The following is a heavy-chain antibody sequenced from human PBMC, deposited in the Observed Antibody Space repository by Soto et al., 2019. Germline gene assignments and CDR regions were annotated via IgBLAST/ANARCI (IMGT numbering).Heavy chain of an antibody. D-gene: IGHD1-1*01. CDR1: GFTFSSYG. CDR3: AKSVYNWNDGFFDY. Sequence: QVQLVESGGGVFQPGRSLRLSCAASGFTFSSYGIHWVRQAPGKGLEWVSVISYDGINKYYADSVKGRFTISRDNSENTLYRQMNSLRAEDTAVYYCAKSVYNWNDGFFDYWGQGTLVTVSS. CDR2: ISYDGINK. J-gene: IGHJ4*02. V-gene: IGHV3-30*18.